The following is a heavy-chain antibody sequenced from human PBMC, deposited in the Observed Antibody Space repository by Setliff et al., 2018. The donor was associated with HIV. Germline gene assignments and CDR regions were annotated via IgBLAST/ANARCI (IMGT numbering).Heavy chain of an antibody. D-gene: IGHD3-3*01. CDR3: ARGPFVLRFLERLVYFDY. CDR1: GGSISSSGYY. CDR2: VYYSGST. Sequence: SETLSLTCSVSGGSISSSGYYWSWIRQHPGKGLDWIGRVYYSGSTDYNPSLQSRATLSIDTSKNQFSLKLTSVIAADTAIYYCARGPFVLRFLERLVYFDYGGQGKLVTVSS. J-gene: IGHJ4*02. V-gene: IGHV4-31*02.